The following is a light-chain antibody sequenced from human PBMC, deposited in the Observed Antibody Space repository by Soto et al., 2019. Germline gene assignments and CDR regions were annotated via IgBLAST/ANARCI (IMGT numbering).Light chain of an antibody. CDR3: QQRKFWPPLT. CDR2: DAS. CDR1: HSVDIY. Sequence: VLTQSPVTLALSPGDRATLSCRTSHSVDIYLAWYQQKPGQAPRLLIYDASNRATGIPARFSGSGSGTDFTLTISSLEPEDFAVYYCQQRKFWPPLTFGGGTKVELK. J-gene: IGKJ4*01. V-gene: IGKV3-11*01.